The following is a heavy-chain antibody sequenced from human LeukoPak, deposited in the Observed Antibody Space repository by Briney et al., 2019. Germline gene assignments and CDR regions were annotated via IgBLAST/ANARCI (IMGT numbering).Heavy chain of an antibody. CDR2: IKQGGSEK. CDR1: GFTFSSYW. D-gene: IGHD6-19*01. Sequence: GGSLRLSCAASGFTFSSYWMSWVRQAPGKGLEWVANIKQGGSEKYYVDSVKGRFTISRDNAKNSLYLQMNSLRAEDTAVYYCARDPNSGWYMAYFDYWGQGTLVTVSS. J-gene: IGHJ4*02. V-gene: IGHV3-7*03. CDR3: ARDPNSGWYMAYFDY.